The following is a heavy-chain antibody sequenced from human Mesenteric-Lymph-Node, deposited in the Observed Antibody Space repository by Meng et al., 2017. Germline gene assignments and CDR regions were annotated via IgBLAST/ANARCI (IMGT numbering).Heavy chain of an antibody. Sequence: GESLKISCAASGFTFSNAWMSWVRQAPGKGLEWVGRIKSKTDGGTTDYAAPVKGRFTISRDDSKNTLYLQMNSLKTEDTAVYYCTTNLGYYYDSSGYLNYWGQGTLVTVSS. CDR3: TTNLGYYYDSSGYLNY. CDR2: IKSKTDGGTT. V-gene: IGHV3-15*01. D-gene: IGHD3-22*01. J-gene: IGHJ4*02. CDR1: GFTFSNAW.